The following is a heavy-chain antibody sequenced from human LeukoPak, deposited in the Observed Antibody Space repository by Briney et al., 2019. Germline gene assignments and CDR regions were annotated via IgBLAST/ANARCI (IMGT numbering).Heavy chain of an antibody. CDR2: IYYSGNT. Sequence: SETLSLTCTVSGGSISNYYWSWIRQPPGEGLEWIGYIYYSGNTNYNPSLKSRVTISVDTSKNQFSLKLNSADTAVYYCARVRYCSTNRCYDREFDNWGQGTLVTVSS. CDR1: GGSISNYY. D-gene: IGHD2-2*01. CDR3: ARVRYCSTNRCYDREFDN. V-gene: IGHV4-59*01. J-gene: IGHJ4*02.